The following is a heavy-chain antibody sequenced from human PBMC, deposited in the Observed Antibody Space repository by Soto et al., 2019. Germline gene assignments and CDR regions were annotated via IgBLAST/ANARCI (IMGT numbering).Heavy chain of an antibody. CDR1: GYTFSRYG. V-gene: IGHV1-18*01. CDR3: ARASAYSTHWSFEN. CDR2: ISGFNGNT. J-gene: IGHJ4*02. Sequence: ASVKISCKASGYTFSRYGISWVRQAPGQGLEWMGWISGFNGNTKESEKLQGRVTLTTDTAANTAHMELRGLRSDDTAVYYCARASAYSTHWSFENWGEGTLVTVSS. D-gene: IGHD6-13*01.